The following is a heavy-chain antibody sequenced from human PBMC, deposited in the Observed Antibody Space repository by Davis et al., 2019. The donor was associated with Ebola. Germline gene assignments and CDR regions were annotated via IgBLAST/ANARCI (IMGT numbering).Heavy chain of an antibody. D-gene: IGHD3-10*01. V-gene: IGHV3-49*03. CDR1: GFTFGDYA. CDR2: IRSKAYGGTT. J-gene: IGHJ4*02. Sequence: GESLKISCTASGFTFGDYAMSWFRQAPGKGLEWVGFIRSKAYGGTTEYAASVKGRFTISRHDSKSIAYLQMNSLKTEDTAVYYCTRADAWGMNYYGSGWNPGYWGQGTLVTVSS. CDR3: TRADAWGMNYYGSGWNPGY.